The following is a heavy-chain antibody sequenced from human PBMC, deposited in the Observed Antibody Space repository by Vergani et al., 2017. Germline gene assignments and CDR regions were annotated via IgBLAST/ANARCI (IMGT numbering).Heavy chain of an antibody. CDR2: IYYSGST. D-gene: IGHD6-19*01. Sequence: QLQLQESGPGLVKPSETLSLTCTVSGGSISSSSYYWGWIRQPPGKGLEWIGSIYYSGSTSYNPSLKSRVTISVDTSKNQFSLKLGSVTAADTAVYYCARQGARIAVAGYIPYWGQGTLVTVSS. CDR1: GGSISSSSYY. J-gene: IGHJ4*02. CDR3: ARQGARIAVAGYIPY. V-gene: IGHV4-39*01.